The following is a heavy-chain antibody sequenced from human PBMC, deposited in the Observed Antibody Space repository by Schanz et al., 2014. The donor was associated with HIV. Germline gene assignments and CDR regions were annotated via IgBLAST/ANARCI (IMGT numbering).Heavy chain of an antibody. V-gene: IGHV1-18*04. CDR2: ISAYNGNT. CDR3: ARGAAEMATMTPWRY. D-gene: IGHD5-12*01. CDR1: GDTFTNYF. J-gene: IGHJ4*02. Sequence: QVQLVQSGAEVKKPGASVKVSCKASGDTFTNYFIHWVRQAPGQGLEWMGWISAYNGNTNYAQKLQGRVTMTADTSTSTAYMDLRSLRSDDTAVYYCARGAAEMATMTPWRYWGQGTLVTVSS.